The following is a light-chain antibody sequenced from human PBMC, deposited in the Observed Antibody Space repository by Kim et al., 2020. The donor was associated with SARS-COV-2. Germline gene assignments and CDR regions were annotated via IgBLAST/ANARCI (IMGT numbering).Light chain of an antibody. J-gene: IGKJ1*01. CDR1: QNIGSW. CDR2: KAS. Sequence: SASVGDRVNITCRASQNIGSWLAWYQQKPRKAPKLLIYKASTLENGVPSRFSGSGSGTEFTLTISGLQPDDFASYYCQQYNSLWTFGQGTKVDIK. CDR3: QQYNSLWT. V-gene: IGKV1-5*03.